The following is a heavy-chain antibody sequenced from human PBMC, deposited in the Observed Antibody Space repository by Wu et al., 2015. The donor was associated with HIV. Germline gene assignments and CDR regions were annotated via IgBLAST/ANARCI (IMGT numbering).Heavy chain of an antibody. D-gene: IGHD1-14*01. CDR3: ARINLSGWFDP. CDR1: GYSFIDYY. V-gene: IGHV1-2*02. J-gene: IGHJ5*02. CDR2: INPKNGGS. Sequence: QVQLVQSGAEVKKPGASMKVSCKASGYSFIDYYIYWVRQAPGQGLEWMGWINPKNGGSNYAQKFQGRVAMTRDTSISTAYMELSSLRSDDTAVYYCARINLSGWFDPWGQGTLVTVSS.